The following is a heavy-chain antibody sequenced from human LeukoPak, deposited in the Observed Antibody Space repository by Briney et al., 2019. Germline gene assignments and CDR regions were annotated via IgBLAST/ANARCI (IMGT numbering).Heavy chain of an antibody. D-gene: IGHD3-10*01. J-gene: IGHJ6*02. CDR3: ARIGAEHYYYGMDV. CDR2: IWYDGSNK. CDR1: GFTFSSYG. Sequence: GGALRLSCAASGFTFSSYGMHWVRQAPGKGLEWGAVIWYDGSNKYYADSVKGRFTISRDNSKNTLYLQMNSLRAEDTAVYYCARIGAEHYYYGMDVWGQGTTVTVSS. V-gene: IGHV3-33*01.